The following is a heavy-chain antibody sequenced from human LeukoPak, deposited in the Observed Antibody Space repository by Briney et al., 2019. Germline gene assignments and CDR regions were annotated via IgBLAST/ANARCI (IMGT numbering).Heavy chain of an antibody. V-gene: IGHV4-59*01. D-gene: IGHD2-21*01. CDR1: GGSISSYY. CDR2: IYYSGST. Sequence: PSETLSLTCTVSGGSISSYYWSWIRQPPGKGLEWIGYIYYSGSTNYNPSLKSRVTISVDTSKNQFSLKLSSVTAADTAVYYCTRAAYCGGDCYSGXFDIXXXGTXVTVS. CDR3: TRAAYCGGDCYSGXFDI. J-gene: IGHJ3*02.